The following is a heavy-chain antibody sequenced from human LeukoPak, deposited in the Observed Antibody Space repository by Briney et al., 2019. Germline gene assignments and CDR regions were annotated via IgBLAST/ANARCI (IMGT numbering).Heavy chain of an antibody. CDR1: GYTFTSYG. CDR3: ARDEEQLFDY. D-gene: IGHD6-13*01. J-gene: IGHJ4*02. V-gene: IGHV1-69*13. CDR2: IIPIFGTA. Sequence: ASVKVSCKASGYTFTSYGISWVRQAPGQGLEWMGGIIPIFGTANYAQKFQGRVTITADESTSTAYMELSSLRSEDTAVYYCARDEEQLFDYWGQGTLVTVSS.